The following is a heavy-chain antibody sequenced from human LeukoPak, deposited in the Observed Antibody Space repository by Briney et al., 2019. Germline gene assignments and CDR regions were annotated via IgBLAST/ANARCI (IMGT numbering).Heavy chain of an antibody. Sequence: SETLSLTCTVSGGSISSGHYYWSWIRQPAGKGLEWIGRIYTSGSTNYNPSLKSRVTISVDTSKNQFSLKLSSVTAADTAVYYCARTRGVWSGYNRAYYFDYWGQGTLVTVSS. J-gene: IGHJ4*02. V-gene: IGHV4-61*02. CDR3: ARTRGVWSGYNRAYYFDY. D-gene: IGHD6-25*01. CDR2: IYTSGST. CDR1: GGSISSGHYY.